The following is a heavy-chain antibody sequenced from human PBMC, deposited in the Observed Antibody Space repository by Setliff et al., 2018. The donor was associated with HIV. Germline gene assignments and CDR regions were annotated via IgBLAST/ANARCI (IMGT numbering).Heavy chain of an antibody. CDR3: ARATRTIFGVVYFDY. CDR2: IYTSGGT. D-gene: IGHD3-3*01. V-gene: IGHV4-4*09. J-gene: IGHJ4*02. CDR1: GGSISTYY. Sequence: PSETLSLTCTVSGGSISTYYWSWIRQHPGKGLEWIGYIYTSGGTNYNPSLKSRVTISVDTSKNQFSLKLNSVTAADTAVYYCARATRTIFGVVYFDYWGQGTLVTVSS.